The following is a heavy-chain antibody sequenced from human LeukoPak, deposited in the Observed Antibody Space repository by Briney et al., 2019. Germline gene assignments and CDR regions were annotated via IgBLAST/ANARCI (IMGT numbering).Heavy chain of an antibody. J-gene: IGHJ4*02. CDR1: GGSISSGSYY. CDR3: ARSDILTGKPFDY. CDR2: IYTSGST. D-gene: IGHD3-9*01. V-gene: IGHV4-61*02. Sequence: SETLSLTCTVSGGSISSGSYYWSWIRQPAGKGLEWIGRIYTSGSTNYNPSLKSQVTISVDTSKNQFSLKLSSVTAADTAVYYCARSDILTGKPFDYWGQGTLVTVSS.